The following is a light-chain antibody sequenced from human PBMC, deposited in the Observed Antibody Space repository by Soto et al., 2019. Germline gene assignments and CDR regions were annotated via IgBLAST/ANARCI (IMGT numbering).Light chain of an antibody. CDR3: QVWDTSSDHYV. CDR1: RIGRKS. V-gene: IGLV3-21*04. CDR2: YDN. Sequence: SYELTQPPSESVAPGETASISCGGDRIGRKSVHWYQQKPGQAPVLVMYYDNDRPSEIPERFSGFNSGNTATLDISGVEAGDEADYYCQVWDTSSDHYVFGPGTQVTVL. J-gene: IGLJ1*01.